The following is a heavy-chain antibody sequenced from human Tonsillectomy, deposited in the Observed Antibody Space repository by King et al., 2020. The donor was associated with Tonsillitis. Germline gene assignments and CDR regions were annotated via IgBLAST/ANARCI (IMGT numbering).Heavy chain of an antibody. CDR2: INPYNGYT. CDR3: AMGVDPTVFDY. D-gene: IGHD3-3*01. V-gene: IGHV1-18*01. CDR1: GYTFTNYG. Sequence: VQLVQSGGEVKKPGASVKVSCQASGYTFTNYGLTLVRQAPGQGLEWMGWINPYNGYTDSAQKFQGRLTMTKDTSTTTAYMDLRSLRSDDTAVYYCAMGVDPTVFDYGGQGTLVIVSS. J-gene: IGHJ4*02.